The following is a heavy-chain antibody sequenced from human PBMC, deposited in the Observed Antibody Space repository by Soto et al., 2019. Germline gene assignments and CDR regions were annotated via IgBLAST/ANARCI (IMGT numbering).Heavy chain of an antibody. J-gene: IGHJ4*02. CDR1: GLTFSNYT. Sequence: PGGSLRLSCATSGLTFSNYTMSWVRQAPGGGLEWVSSMSGSSSTTYYADSVTGRFTISRDRSKNTLYLQMSSLRAEDTALYYCAKNQERELPRVIDFWGQGTLVPVSS. CDR2: MSGSSSTT. V-gene: IGHV3-23*01. CDR3: AKNQERELPRVIDF. D-gene: IGHD1-7*01.